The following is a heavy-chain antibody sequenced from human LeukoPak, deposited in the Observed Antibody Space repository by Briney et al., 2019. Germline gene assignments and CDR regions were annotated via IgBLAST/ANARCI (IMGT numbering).Heavy chain of an antibody. D-gene: IGHD4-11*01. CDR3: ARALRPPTITDY. CDR1: GGSFSGYY. V-gene: IGHV4-34*01. CDR2: INHSGST. J-gene: IGHJ4*02. Sequence: SKTLSLTCAVYGGSFSGYYWSWIRQPPGKGLEWIGEINHSGSTNYNPSLKSRVTISVDTSKNQFSLKLSSVTAADTAVYYCARALRPPTITDYWGQGTLVTVSS.